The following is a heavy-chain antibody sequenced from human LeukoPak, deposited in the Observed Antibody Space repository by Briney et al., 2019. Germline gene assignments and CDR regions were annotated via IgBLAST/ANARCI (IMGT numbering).Heavy chain of an antibody. V-gene: IGHV1-46*01. CDR2: ISPSGGST. J-gene: IGHJ5*02. Sequence: GASVKVSCKAFGYTFTSNYMHWVRQAPGQGPEWMGVISPSGGSTTYAQKFQGRVTLTRDMSTGTDYLELSSLRSEDTAVYYCARDNSARDEAWWFNPWGQGTLVTVSS. CDR3: ARDNSARDEAWWFNP. D-gene: IGHD5-24*01. CDR1: GYTFTSNY.